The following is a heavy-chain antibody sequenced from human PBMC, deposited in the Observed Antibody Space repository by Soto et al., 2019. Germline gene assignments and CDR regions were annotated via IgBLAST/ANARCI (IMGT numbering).Heavy chain of an antibody. Sequence: EASVKVSCKASGYTFTSYAMHWVRQAPGQRLEWMGWINAGNGNTKYSQKFQGRVTITRDTSASTAYMELSSLRSEDTAVYYCAIPEYSSGVLGMDVWGQGTTVTVS. CDR1: GYTFTSYA. CDR3: AIPEYSSGVLGMDV. CDR2: INAGNGNT. J-gene: IGHJ6*02. V-gene: IGHV1-3*01. D-gene: IGHD6-19*01.